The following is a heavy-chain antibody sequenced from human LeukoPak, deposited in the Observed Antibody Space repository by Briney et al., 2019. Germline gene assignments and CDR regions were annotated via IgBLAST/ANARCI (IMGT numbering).Heavy chain of an antibody. CDR1: GFTFTTYA. J-gene: IGHJ3*02. D-gene: IGHD4-17*01. Sequence: GGSLRLSCAASGFTFTTYAMHWVRQAPGKGLEGVAAISHDGSNEYYADSVKGRFTISRDNSKNTLSLQMKSLRAEDTAVYYCASTAVKPDAFDIWGQGTIVTVSS. CDR3: ASTAVKPDAFDI. CDR2: ISHDGSNE. V-gene: IGHV3-30-3*01.